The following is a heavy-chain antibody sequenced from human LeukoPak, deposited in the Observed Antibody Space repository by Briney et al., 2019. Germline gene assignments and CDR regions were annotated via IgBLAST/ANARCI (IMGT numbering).Heavy chain of an antibody. CDR1: GYCFPSYD. J-gene: IGHJ4*02. V-gene: IGHV1-8*01. CDR3: ARISSIVAATRHVVRGLDY. Sequence: ASVTVSCKASGYCFPSYDIHWVRQAAGQGVTWMGWMNPNNGNTVYAQKFQGRVTMTRNTSISTAYMELSSLRSQDTAVYYCARISSIVAATRHVVRGLDYWGQGTLVTVSS. D-gene: IGHD2-15*01. CDR2: MNPNNGNT.